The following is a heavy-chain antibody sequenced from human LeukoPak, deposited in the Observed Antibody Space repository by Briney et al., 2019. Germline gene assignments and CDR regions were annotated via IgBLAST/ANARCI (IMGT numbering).Heavy chain of an antibody. CDR2: IKQDGSEK. J-gene: IGHJ5*02. V-gene: IGHV3-7*01. Sequence: PGGSLRLSCAASGFTFSNYWMTWVHQAPGKGLEWVANIKQDGSEKYYVDSVNGRFTISRDNAKNSLYLQMNSLRAEDTAVYYCAREISSWFRTEGRFDPWGQGTLVTVSP. CDR1: GFTFSNYW. D-gene: IGHD6-13*01. CDR3: AREISSWFRTEGRFDP.